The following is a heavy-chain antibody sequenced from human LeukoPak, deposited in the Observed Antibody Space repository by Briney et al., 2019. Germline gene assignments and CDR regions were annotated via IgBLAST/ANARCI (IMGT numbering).Heavy chain of an antibody. D-gene: IGHD5-12*01. CDR2: ISGSGGST. CDR1: GFTFSSYA. Sequence: GGSLGLSCAASGFTFSSYAMSWVRQAPGKGLEWVSAISGSGGSTYYADSVKGRFTISRDNSKNTLYLQMNSLRAEDTAVYYCARYSGYDFGYFDYWGQGTLVTVSS. CDR3: ARYSGYDFGYFDY. V-gene: IGHV3-23*01. J-gene: IGHJ4*02.